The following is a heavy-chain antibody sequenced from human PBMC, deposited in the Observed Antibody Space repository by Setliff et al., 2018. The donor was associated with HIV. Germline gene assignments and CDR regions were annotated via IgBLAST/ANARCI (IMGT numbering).Heavy chain of an antibody. CDR3: VRDPIEGSPDYFDY. CDR2: MSTGGGIK. Sequence: HPGGSLRLSCAATGFTFSSYVLHWVRQAPGKGLEWVAVMSTGGGIKICADSVKGRFTISRDNSRNTLFLQMNNPRPEDTATYYCVRDPIEGSPDYFDYWGQGALVTVSS. V-gene: IGHV3-30-3*01. D-gene: IGHD1-26*01. J-gene: IGHJ4*02. CDR1: GFTFSSYV.